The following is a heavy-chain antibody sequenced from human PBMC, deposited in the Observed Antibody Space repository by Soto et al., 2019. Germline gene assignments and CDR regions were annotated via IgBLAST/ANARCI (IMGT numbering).Heavy chain of an antibody. J-gene: IGHJ4*02. Sequence: EVQLVESGGGLVQPGESLRLSCAASGFTVSNYHMTWVRQAPGKGLEWVSAVYADGATSHADSVEDRFTLSRDNSRNTLNLQMNGLRAEDTAVYYCARAGGGRCYWGQGTLVTVSA. CDR1: GFTVSNYH. CDR3: ARAGGGRCY. D-gene: IGHD3-10*01. V-gene: IGHV3-66*01. CDR2: VYADGAT.